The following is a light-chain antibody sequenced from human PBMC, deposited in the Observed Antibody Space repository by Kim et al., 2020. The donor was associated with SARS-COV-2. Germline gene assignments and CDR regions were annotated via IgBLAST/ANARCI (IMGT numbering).Light chain of an antibody. CDR2: AAS. CDR1: QSSSNY. CDR3: QQRSGWPT. V-gene: IGKV3-11*01. J-gene: IGKJ5*01. Sequence: VLTQSPATLSLSPGESATLSCRASQSSSNYLAWYQQKAGQATRLLIDAASNRATGIPTRFSGRGSGTVFTLTISSLAPEDSAVYYCQQRSGWPTFGQGTRLEIK.